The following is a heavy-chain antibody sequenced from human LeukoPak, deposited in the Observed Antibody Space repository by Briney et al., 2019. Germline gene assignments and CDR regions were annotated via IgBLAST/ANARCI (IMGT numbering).Heavy chain of an antibody. CDR3: ARDKHGSGSAHTFDP. Sequence: PSETLSLTCTVSGGSINSYYWSWIRQPPGKGLEWIAYIYYSGSTNYNPSLKSRVTISVDTSKNQFSLKLNSVTAADTAVYYCARDKHGSGSAHTFDPWGQGTLVTVSS. D-gene: IGHD3-10*01. V-gene: IGHV4-59*01. J-gene: IGHJ5*02. CDR1: GGSINSYY. CDR2: IYYSGST.